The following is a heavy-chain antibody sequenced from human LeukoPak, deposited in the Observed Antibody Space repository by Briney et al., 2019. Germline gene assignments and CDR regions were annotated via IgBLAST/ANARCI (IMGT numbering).Heavy chain of an antibody. CDR2: ISRSGSII. CDR3: ARDLGMTDGDYVSYFDY. Sequence: PGGSLRLSCAASGFTFSSYKMNWVRQDPGKGLEWVSYISRSGSIIYYADSVKGRFTISRDNAKNSLYLQMNSLRAEDTAVYYCARDLGMTDGDYVSYFDYWGQGTLVTVSS. V-gene: IGHV3-48*03. J-gene: IGHJ4*02. CDR1: GFTFSSYK. D-gene: IGHD4-17*01.